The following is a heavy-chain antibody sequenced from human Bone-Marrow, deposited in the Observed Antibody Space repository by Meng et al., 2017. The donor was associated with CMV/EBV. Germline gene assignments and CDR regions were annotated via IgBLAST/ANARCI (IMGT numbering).Heavy chain of an antibody. CDR1: GFTFSSYS. CDR2: IWYDGSNK. V-gene: IGHV3-33*06. CDR3: AKVLYYYDSSGYYFKSDYYYGMDV. Sequence: GESLKISCAASGFTFSSYSMNWVRQAPGKGLEWVAVIWYDGSNKYYADSVKGRFTISRDNSKNTLYLQMNSLRAEDTAVYYCAKVLYYYDSSGYYFKSDYYYGMDVWGQGTTVTVSS. J-gene: IGHJ6*02. D-gene: IGHD3-22*01.